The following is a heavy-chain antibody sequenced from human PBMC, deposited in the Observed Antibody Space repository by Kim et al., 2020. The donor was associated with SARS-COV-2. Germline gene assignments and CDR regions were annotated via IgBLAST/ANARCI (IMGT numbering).Heavy chain of an antibody. CDR3: ARDASISRGNSLNFDY. Sequence: GGSLRLSCAASGFTFSDHFTSWIRRAPGKGLEWISYITNTGGSTNYADSVKGRFTISRDNAKNSLYLQMDSLRAEDTAVYYCARDASISRGNSLNFDYWGQGTLVTVSS. CDR2: ITNTGGST. CDR1: GFTFSDHF. V-gene: IGHV3-11*05. D-gene: IGHD2-2*01. J-gene: IGHJ4*02.